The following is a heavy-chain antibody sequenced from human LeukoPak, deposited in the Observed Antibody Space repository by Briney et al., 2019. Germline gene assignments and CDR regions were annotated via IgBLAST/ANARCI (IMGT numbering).Heavy chain of an antibody. D-gene: IGHD6-19*01. CDR3: AKARSGWYLFDY. J-gene: IGHJ4*02. V-gene: IGHV3-23*01. CDR2: ISASGGST. CDR1: GFTFTNSA. Sequence: GGSLRLSCAASGFTFTNSAMGWVRQAPGKGLEWVSSISASGGSTYYADSVKGRFTISRDNSKNTQYLQMNSLRVEDTAIYYCAKARSGWYLFDYWGQETLVTVSS.